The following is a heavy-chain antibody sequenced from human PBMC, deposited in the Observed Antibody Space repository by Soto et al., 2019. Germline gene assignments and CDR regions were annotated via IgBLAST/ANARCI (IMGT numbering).Heavy chain of an antibody. D-gene: IGHD3-10*01. CDR3: AKDMAGSSH. CDR2: ISYDGTKK. Sequence: QVHLVESGGGVVQPGRSLRVSCAGSGFNFSYYGMHWVRQAPGKGLEWVATISYDGTKKAYVDSAKGRFTISRDNSKETMFLQMNSLRREDTAIYYCAKDMAGSSHWGQGTPVTVSS. J-gene: IGHJ4*02. CDR1: GFNFSYYG. V-gene: IGHV3-30*18.